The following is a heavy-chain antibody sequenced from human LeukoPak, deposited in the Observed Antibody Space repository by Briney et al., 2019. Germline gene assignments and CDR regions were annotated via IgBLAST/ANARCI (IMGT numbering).Heavy chain of an antibody. CDR1: GFTFSSYA. CDR3: ARGLTKGFFDS. J-gene: IGHJ4*02. D-gene: IGHD6-19*01. V-gene: IGHV3-30-3*01. CDR2: ISYDGSNK. Sequence: GRSLRLSCAASGFTFSSYAMHWVRQAPGKGLEWVAVISYDGSNKYYADSVKGRFTISRDNSKNTLYLQMNSLRAEDTAVYYCARGLTKGFFDSWGQGTLVTVSS.